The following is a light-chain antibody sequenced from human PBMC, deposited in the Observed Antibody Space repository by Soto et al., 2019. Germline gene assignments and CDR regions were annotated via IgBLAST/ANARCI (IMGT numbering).Light chain of an antibody. J-gene: IGKJ4*01. Sequence: EIVLTQSPATLSLSPGEGATLSCRASQTVSNFLAWYRQKPGQAPRLLIYDASKRATGIPARFSGSGSGTDFSLTISSLEPEDFAVYYCQQRYNWPLTVGGGTKVEI. CDR1: QTVSNF. CDR2: DAS. V-gene: IGKV3-11*01. CDR3: QQRYNWPLT.